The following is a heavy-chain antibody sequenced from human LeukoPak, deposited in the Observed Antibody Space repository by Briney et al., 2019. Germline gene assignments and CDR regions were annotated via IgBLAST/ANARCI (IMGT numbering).Heavy chain of an antibody. D-gene: IGHD2-15*01. Sequence: GASVKVSCKASGYTFTSYAMHWVRQAPGQGLEWMGIINPSGGSTSYAQKFQGRVTMTRDTSTSTVYMELSSLRSEDTAVYYCARGPFEGYCSGGSCKSDSEYFQHWGQGTLVTVSS. V-gene: IGHV1-46*01. CDR2: INPSGGST. CDR1: GYTFTSYA. CDR3: ARGPFEGYCSGGSCKSDSEYFQH. J-gene: IGHJ1*01.